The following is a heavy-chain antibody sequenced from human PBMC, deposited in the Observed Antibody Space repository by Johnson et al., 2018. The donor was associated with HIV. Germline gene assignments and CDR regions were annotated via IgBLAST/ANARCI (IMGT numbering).Heavy chain of an antibody. CDR3: ARDRKVGYFDRCGFYSDAFDS. J-gene: IGHJ3*02. D-gene: IGHD3-22*01. Sequence: VQLVESGGGLVQPGGSLRLSCAASGFTFSSYAMHWVRQAPGKGLEWVSVIDTAGSTYDADSVKGRFTISGDIFKNTLYLQMNSLRAEDTAIDYCARDRKVGYFDRCGFYSDAFDSWGQGTRVNVAS. CDR1: GFTFSSYA. V-gene: IGHV3-66*01. CDR2: IDTAGST.